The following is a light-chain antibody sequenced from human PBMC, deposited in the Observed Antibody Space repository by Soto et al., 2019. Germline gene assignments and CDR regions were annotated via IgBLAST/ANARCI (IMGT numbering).Light chain of an antibody. J-gene: IGLJ2*01. CDR3: SSYTSSRTAV. V-gene: IGLV2-14*01. CDR2: EVS. Sequence: QSALTQPASVSGSPGQSITISCTGSSSDVGGYKYVSWYQQYPGKAPKLMIYEVSNRPSGVSNRFSGSKSGNTASLTISGLQAEDEADYYCSSYTSSRTAVFGGGTKLTFL. CDR1: SSDVGGYKY.